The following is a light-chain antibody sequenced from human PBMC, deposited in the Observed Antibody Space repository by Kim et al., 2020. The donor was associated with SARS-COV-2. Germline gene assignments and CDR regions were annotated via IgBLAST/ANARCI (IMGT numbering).Light chain of an antibody. J-gene: IGLJ2*01. CDR3: CSYAGSYGVV. V-gene: IGLV2-11*01. CDR2: DVS. Sequence: GQTITITSTGTSVNVGCYNYVSCNQQHPGKAPKLMIYDVSKRPSGAPDRFSVSKAGNTASLTISGLKAADESDYYCCSYAGSYGVVFGGGTQLTVL. CDR1: SVNVGCYNY.